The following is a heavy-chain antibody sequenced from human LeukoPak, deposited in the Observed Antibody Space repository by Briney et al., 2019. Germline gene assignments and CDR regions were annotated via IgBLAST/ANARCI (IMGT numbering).Heavy chain of an antibody. V-gene: IGHV3-33*01. D-gene: IGHD6-13*01. CDR1: GFIFSNYG. J-gene: IGHJ1*01. CDR2: IWNDGSNK. Sequence: GGSLRLSCAPSGFIFSNYGMHWVRQAPGKGLEWVAIIWNDGSNKYYADSVKGRFTISRDNAKNTLYLQMNSLRVEDTAMYYCVRGEYSSSWHSEYFHYWGQGTLVTVSS. CDR3: VRGEYSSSWHSEYFHY.